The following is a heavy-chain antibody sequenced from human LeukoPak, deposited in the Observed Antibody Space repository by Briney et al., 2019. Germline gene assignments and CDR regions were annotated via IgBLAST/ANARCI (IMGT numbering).Heavy chain of an antibody. Sequence: GESLQISCKGSGYSFTSYWIGWVRQTPGKGLEWMGIIYPGDSDTRYSPSFQGQVTISADKSISTAYLQWSSLKASDTAMYYCARAVGATGYYFDYWGQGTLVTVSS. CDR3: ARAVGATGYYFDY. CDR2: IYPGDSDT. V-gene: IGHV5-51*01. J-gene: IGHJ4*02. CDR1: GYSFTSYW. D-gene: IGHD1-26*01.